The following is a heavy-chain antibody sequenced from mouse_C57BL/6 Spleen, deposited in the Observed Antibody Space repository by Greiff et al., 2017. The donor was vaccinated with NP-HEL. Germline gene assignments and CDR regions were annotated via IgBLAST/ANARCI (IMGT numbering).Heavy chain of an antibody. CDR2: IYWDDDK. CDR3: AREDYYGSSYYGFDV. J-gene: IGHJ1*03. Sequence: QVTLKVSGPGILQSSQTLSLTCSFSGFSLSTSGMGVSWIRPPSGKGLEWLAHIYWDDDKRYNPSLKSRLTISKDTSRNQGILKITSVDTAVTATYYGAREDYYGSSYYGFDVWGTGTTVTVSS. V-gene: IGHV8-12*01. CDR1: GFSLSTSGMG. D-gene: IGHD1-1*01.